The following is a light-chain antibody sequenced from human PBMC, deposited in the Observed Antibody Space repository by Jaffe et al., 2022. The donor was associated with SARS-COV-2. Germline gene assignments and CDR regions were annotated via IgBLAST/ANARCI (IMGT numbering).Light chain of an antibody. Sequence: EIVLTQSPATLSLSPGERATLSCRASQSVSNSLAWYQHKPGQAPRLLIHDATNRATGIPARFSGSGSGTDFTLTISSLEPEDFAVYYCQQRSNWPPDFGGGTKVEI. V-gene: IGKV3-11*01. CDR2: DAT. CDR3: QQRSNWPPD. J-gene: IGKJ4*01. CDR1: QSVSNS.